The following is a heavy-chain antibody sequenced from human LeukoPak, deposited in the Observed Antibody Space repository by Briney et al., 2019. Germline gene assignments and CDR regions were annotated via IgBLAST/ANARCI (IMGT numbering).Heavy chain of an antibody. CDR1: GGSFSGYY. Sequence: SETLSLTCAVYGGSFSGYYWSWIRQPPGKGLEWIGEINHSGSTNYNPSLKSRVTISVDTSKNQFSLKLSSVTAADTAVYYCARGLKFDYWGQGTLDTVSS. V-gene: IGHV4-34*01. CDR3: ARGLKFDY. J-gene: IGHJ4*02. CDR2: INHSGST.